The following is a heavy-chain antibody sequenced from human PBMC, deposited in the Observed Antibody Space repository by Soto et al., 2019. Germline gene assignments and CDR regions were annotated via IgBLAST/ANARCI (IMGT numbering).Heavy chain of an antibody. CDR3: AHRRPWSSNWNSWCLDP. Sequence: QITLKESGPTLLIPAQTLTLTCTFSGFSLTTNGVGVGWIRQPPGKALEWRAFIYWDDDKRYTPSLNGRLTITKDTSKNQVVLTMTNMDPVDTATYFCAHRRPWSSNWNSWCLDPWGHGTLVTVSS. CDR1: GFSLTTNGVG. CDR2: IYWDDDK. J-gene: IGHJ5*02. V-gene: IGHV2-5*02. D-gene: IGHD1-1*01.